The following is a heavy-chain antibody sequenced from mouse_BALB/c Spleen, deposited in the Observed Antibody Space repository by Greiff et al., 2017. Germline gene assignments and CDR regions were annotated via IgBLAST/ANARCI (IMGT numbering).Heavy chain of an antibody. CDR3: ARDSLLGPGAMDY. D-gene: IGHD4-1*01. CDR2: IRNKANGYTT. J-gene: IGHJ4*01. Sequence: EVMLVESGGGLVQPGGSLRLSCATSGFTFTDYYMSWVRQPPGKALEWLGFIRNKANGYTTEYSASVKGRFTISRDNSQSILYLQMNTLRAEDSATYYCARDSLLGPGAMDYWGQGTSVTVSS. V-gene: IGHV7-3*02. CDR1: GFTFTDYY.